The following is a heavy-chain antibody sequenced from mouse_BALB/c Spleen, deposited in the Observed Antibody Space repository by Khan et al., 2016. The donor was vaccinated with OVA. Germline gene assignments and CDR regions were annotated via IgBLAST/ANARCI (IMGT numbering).Heavy chain of an antibody. CDR1: GYTFTTYW. CDR2: INPTSGYT. Sequence: QVQLKQSGAELAKPGASVKMSCKASGYTFTTYWMHWVKQRPGQGLEWIGYINPTSGYTAYNDKFKDRAPLSADKSSSTAYMQLNSLTSEDCAVYYCTRDRIDYWGQGTTLTVSS. V-gene: IGHV1-7*01. J-gene: IGHJ2*01. CDR3: TRDRIDY.